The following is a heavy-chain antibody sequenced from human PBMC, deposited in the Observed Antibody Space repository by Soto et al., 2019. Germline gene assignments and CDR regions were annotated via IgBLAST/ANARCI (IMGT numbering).Heavy chain of an antibody. D-gene: IGHD4-17*01. V-gene: IGHV1-18*01. Sequence: ASVKVSCKASGYTFTSYGISWVRQAPGQGLEWMGWISAYNGNTNYSQKFQGRVTITRDTSASIAYMELSSLRSEDTAVYDCARDTAPSDVWGQGTTVTVSS. CDR2: ISAYNGNT. CDR1: GYTFTSYG. J-gene: IGHJ6*02. CDR3: ARDTAPSDV.